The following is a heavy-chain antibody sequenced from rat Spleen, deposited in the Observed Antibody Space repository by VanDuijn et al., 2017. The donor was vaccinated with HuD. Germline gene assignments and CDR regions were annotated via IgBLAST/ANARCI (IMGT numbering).Heavy chain of an antibody. D-gene: IGHD1-1*01. Sequence: QVQLKESGPGLMQPSQTLSLTCIVSGFSLTSYNVHWVRQPPGKGLEWMGVIWNTGATRYNSALKSRLSISKDTSKSQVFLKMNSLQTEDTATYYCARGDSYSGDGPRWGQGVMVTVSS. CDR1: GFSLTSYN. V-gene: IGHV2-41*01. J-gene: IGHJ2*01. CDR2: IWNTGAT. CDR3: ARGDSYSGDGPR.